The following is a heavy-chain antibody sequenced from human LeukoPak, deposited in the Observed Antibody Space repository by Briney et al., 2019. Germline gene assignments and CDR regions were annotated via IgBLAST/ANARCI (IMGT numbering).Heavy chain of an antibody. J-gene: IGHJ3*02. CDR3: ASGYAKNAFDI. CDR2: IYFSGST. Sequence: SETLSLTCTVSGGSISSYYWSWIRQPPGKGLEWIGYIYFSGSTKYNPSLESRVTISVDTSKNQFSLKLSSVTAADTAVYYCASGYAKNAFDIWGQGTMVTVSS. D-gene: IGHD1-1*01. CDR1: GGSISSYY. V-gene: IGHV4-59*01.